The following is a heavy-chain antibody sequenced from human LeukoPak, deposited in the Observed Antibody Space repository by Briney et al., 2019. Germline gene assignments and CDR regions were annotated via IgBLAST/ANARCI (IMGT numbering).Heavy chain of an antibody. CDR3: ARGTSWGDV. D-gene: IGHD6-13*01. Sequence: GGSLRLSCAASGFSFSNYWMSWVRQVPGKGLEWVANIKPDGSEKYYVDSVKGPFTISRDNAKNSVYLQMNSLRAEDTAVYYYARGTSWGDVWGQGTTVTVSS. CDR1: GFSFSNYW. V-gene: IGHV3-7*01. J-gene: IGHJ6*02. CDR2: IKPDGSEK.